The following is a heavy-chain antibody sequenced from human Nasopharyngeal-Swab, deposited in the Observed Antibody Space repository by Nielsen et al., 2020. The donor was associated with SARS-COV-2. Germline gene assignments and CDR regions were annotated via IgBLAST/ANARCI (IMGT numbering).Heavy chain of an antibody. V-gene: IGHV4-39*07. CDR2: IYYSAST. D-gene: IGHD2-15*01. Sequence: SCTVSGGSISSSSYYWGWIRQPPGKGLEWIGSIYYSASTYYNPSLKSRVTISVDTSKNQFSLKLSSVTAADTAVYYCARDWGGGSRNWFDPWGQGTLVTVSS. CDR3: ARDWGGGSRNWFDP. CDR1: GGSISSSSYY. J-gene: IGHJ5*02.